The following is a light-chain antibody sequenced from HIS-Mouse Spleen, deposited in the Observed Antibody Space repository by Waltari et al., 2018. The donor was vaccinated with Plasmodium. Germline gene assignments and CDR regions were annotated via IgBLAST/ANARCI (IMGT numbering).Light chain of an antibody. CDR2: AAS. V-gene: IGKV1-39*01. Sequence: DIQTTQSPSSLPASVGDRVTITCRASQSISSYLNWYQQKPGKVPKLLIYAASSLQSGVPSRFSGSGSGTDFTLTISSLQPEDFATYYCQQSYSTPWTFGQGTKVEIK. J-gene: IGKJ1*01. CDR3: QQSYSTPWT. CDR1: QSISSY.